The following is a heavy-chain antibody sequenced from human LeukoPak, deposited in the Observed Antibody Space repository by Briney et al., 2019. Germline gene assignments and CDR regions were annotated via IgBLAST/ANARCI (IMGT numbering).Heavy chain of an antibody. D-gene: IGHD6-13*01. CDR3: ASRIAAAVTLGAFDI. CDR2: IYSGGST. V-gene: IGHV3-66*02. J-gene: IGHJ3*02. Sequence: GGSLRLSCAASGFTASSNYMSWVRQAPGKGLEWVSVIYSGGSTYYADSVKGRFTISRDNSKNTLYLQVNSLRAEDTAVYYCASRIAAAVTLGAFDIWGQGTMVTVSS. CDR1: GFTASSNY.